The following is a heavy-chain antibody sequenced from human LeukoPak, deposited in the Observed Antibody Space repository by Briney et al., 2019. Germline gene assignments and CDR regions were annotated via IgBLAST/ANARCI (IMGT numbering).Heavy chain of an antibody. Sequence: SVKVSCKASGGTFSSYAISWVRQAPGQGLEWMGGITPIFGTANYAQKFQGRVTITADESTSTAYMELSSLRSEDTAVYYCAREGDGYNRDYFDYWGQGTLVTVSS. D-gene: IGHD5-24*01. V-gene: IGHV1-69*13. CDR3: AREGDGYNRDYFDY. J-gene: IGHJ4*02. CDR2: ITPIFGTA. CDR1: GGTFSSYA.